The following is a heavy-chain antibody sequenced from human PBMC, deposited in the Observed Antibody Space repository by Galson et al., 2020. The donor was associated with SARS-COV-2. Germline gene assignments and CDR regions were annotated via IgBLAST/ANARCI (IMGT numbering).Heavy chain of an antibody. CDR1: GGSISTTNYY. J-gene: IGHJ4*02. CDR3: ARGQGGYGRFDY. CDR2: IYHSGGT. D-gene: IGHD5-12*01. V-gene: IGHV4-30-4*01. Sequence: SETLSLTCTVSGGSISTTNYYWNLIRQPPGKGLEWIGYIYHSGGTYSNPSLRSRVTITVDTSKNQFSLQLNSVTAADTAVYYCARGQGGYGRFDYWGQGTLVTVSS.